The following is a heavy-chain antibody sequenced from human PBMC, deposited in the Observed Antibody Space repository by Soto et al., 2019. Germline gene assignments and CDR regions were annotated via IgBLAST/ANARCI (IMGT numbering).Heavy chain of an antibody. J-gene: IGHJ6*02. Sequence: QVQLQESGPGLVKPSQTLSLTCTVSGGSISSGDYYWSWIRQPPGKGLEWIGYIYYSGSTYYNPSLKIRVTISVDTSKNQFSLKLSSVTAADTAVYYCARASTDFWSGYFHYYGMDVWGQGTTVTVSS. V-gene: IGHV4-30-4*01. CDR3: ARASTDFWSGYFHYYGMDV. CDR2: IYYSGST. D-gene: IGHD3-3*01. CDR1: GGSISSGDYY.